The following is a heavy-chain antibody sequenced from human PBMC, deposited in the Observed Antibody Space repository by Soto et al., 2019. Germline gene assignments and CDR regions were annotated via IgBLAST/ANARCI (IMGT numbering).Heavy chain of an antibody. D-gene: IGHD2-15*01. Sequence: SETLSLTCTVSGGSISSGGYYWSWIRQHPGKGLEWIGYIYYSGSTYYNPSLKSRVTISVDTSKNQFSLKLSSVTAADTAVYYCAREDQLDCSGGSCYSGGFDYWGQGTLVTVSS. CDR3: AREDQLDCSGGSCYSGGFDY. J-gene: IGHJ4*02. CDR1: GGSISSGGYY. V-gene: IGHV4-31*03. CDR2: IYYSGST.